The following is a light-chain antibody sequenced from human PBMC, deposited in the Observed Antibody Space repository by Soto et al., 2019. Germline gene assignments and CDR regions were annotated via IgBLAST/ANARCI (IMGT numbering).Light chain of an antibody. CDR2: EAS. CDR3: QHYGSSPVS. Sequence: DIVLTQSPGTLSLSPGERATLSCRASQSVHNHFSAWHQQPPGQAPRLLYYEASTRASVLPDMFSGGGFREYFTLTVSRLEPEDFTMYYCQHYGSSPVSFGGGTKVEVK. CDR1: QSVHNHF. J-gene: IGKJ4*01. V-gene: IGKV3-20*01.